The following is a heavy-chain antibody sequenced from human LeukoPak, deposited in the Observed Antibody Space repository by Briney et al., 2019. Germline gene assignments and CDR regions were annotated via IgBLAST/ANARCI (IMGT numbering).Heavy chain of an antibody. CDR3: ARDPDIILVPAAMINDY. J-gene: IGHJ4*02. CDR2: ISPYSGST. CDR1: GYTFTSYG. D-gene: IGHD2-2*01. V-gene: IGHV1-18*01. Sequence: ASVKVSCKASGYTFTSYGVSWVRQAPGQGLEWMGWISPYSGSTNYAQKLQGRVTMSTDTSTSTAYMELRSLRSDDTAGYYCARDPDIILVPAAMINDYWGQGTLVTVSS.